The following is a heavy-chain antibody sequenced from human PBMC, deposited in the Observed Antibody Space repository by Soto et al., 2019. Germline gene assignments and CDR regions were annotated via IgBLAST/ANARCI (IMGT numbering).Heavy chain of an antibody. CDR3: GSSTVRSNWYFDF. V-gene: IGHV4-39*01. CDR2: IYDSGST. Sequence: QLQLQEAGPGLVKPSETLSLTCTVSGRSISSSSYYWGWIRHPPGTGLEYIGSIYDSGSTYYNPSLKSRVTISVDTSKNQFSLKLSSVTAADTAVYYCGSSTVRSNWYFDFWGHGTLVTVSS. CDR1: GRSISSSSYY. D-gene: IGHD2-8*01. J-gene: IGHJ4*01.